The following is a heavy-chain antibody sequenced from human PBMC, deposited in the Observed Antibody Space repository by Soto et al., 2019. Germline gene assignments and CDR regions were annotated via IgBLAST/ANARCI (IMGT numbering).Heavy chain of an antibody. Sequence: EVQLVESGGGLVQPGGSLRLSCASSGFPFSAFSMNWVRQAPGKGLEWVAYISSSGSTIYYTDSVKGRFTISRDNAKSSLYLQMDSLRDEDTAVYYCAREGGRHCSPTRCYNAFDLLGQGTMVTVSS. CDR2: ISSSGSTI. J-gene: IGHJ3*01. D-gene: IGHD2-2*02. V-gene: IGHV3-48*02. CDR1: GFPFSAFS. CDR3: AREGGRHCSPTRCYNAFDL.